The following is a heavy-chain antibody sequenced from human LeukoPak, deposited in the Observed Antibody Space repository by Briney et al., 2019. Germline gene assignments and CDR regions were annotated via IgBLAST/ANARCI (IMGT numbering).Heavy chain of an antibody. D-gene: IGHD5-18*01. Sequence: SETLSLTCTVSGVSVSSGSYYWSWIRQPPGKGLEWIGYIYYSGSTNYNPSLKRRVTISVDTSKNQFSLKLSSVTAADTAVYYCARGLGYSYGYSDYWGQGTLVTVSS. CDR1: GVSVSSGSYY. J-gene: IGHJ4*02. V-gene: IGHV4-61*01. CDR2: IYYSGST. CDR3: ARGLGYSYGYSDY.